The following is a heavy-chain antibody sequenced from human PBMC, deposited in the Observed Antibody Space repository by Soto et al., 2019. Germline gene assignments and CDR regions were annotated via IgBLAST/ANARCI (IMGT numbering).Heavy chain of an antibody. Sequence: GGSLRLSCAASGFTFSSYAMSWVRQAPGKGLEWVSAISGSGGSTYYADSVKSRITINPDTSKNHFSLQLNSVTPEDTAVYYCARERGVLSEAFDIWGRGTMVTVSS. J-gene: IGHJ3*02. CDR2: ISGSGGST. D-gene: IGHD3-16*02. V-gene: IGHV3-23*01. CDR1: GFTFSSYA. CDR3: ARERGVLSEAFDI.